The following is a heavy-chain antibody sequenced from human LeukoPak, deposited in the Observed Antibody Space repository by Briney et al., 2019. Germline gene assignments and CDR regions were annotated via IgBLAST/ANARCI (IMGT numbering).Heavy chain of an antibody. CDR2: IIPIFGTA. J-gene: IGHJ6*03. Sequence: SVKVSCKASGGTFSSYAISWVRQALGQGLEWMGGIIPIFGTANYAQKFQGRVTITTDESTSTAYMELSSLRSEDTAVYYCAGGVLELGSYYYYYMDVWGKGTTVTVSS. CDR1: GGTFSSYA. CDR3: AGGVLELGSYYYYYMDV. D-gene: IGHD6-13*01. V-gene: IGHV1-69*05.